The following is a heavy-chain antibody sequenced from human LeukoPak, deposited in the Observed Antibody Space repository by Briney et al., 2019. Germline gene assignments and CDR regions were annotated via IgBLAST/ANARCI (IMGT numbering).Heavy chain of an antibody. J-gene: IGHJ4*02. V-gene: IGHV3-23*01. CDR2: ISGSGGST. CDR3: AKDRPFNVVAATTFDY. D-gene: IGHD2-15*01. Sequence: SWVRQAPGXXXEWVSAISGSGGSTYYADSVKGRFTISRDNSKNTLYLQMNSLRAEDTAVYYCAKDRPFNVVAATTFDYWGQGTLVTVSS.